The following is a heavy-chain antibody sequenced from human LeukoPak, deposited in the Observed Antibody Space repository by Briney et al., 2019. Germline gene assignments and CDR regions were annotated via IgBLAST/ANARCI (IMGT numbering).Heavy chain of an antibody. CDR2: INPNSGGT. V-gene: IGHV1-2*02. D-gene: IGHD6-13*01. CDR1: GYTFTGYY. J-gene: IGHJ4*02. Sequence: ASVKVSCKASGYTFTGYYMHWVRQAPGQGLEWMGWINPNSGGTNYAQKLQGRVTMTTDTSTSTAYMELRSLRSDDTAVYYCARDPHLVAAAVMDYWGQGTRVTVS. CDR3: ARDPHLVAAAVMDY.